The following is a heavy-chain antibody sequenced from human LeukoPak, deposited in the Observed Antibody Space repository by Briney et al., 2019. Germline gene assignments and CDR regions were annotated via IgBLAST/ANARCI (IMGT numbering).Heavy chain of an antibody. CDR3: AKDASGARYYYYYGMDV. V-gene: IGHV3-23*01. Sequence: PGGSLRLSCAASGFTFSSYAMSWVRQAPGKGLEWVSAISGSGGSTYYADSVKGRFTISRDNSMNTLYLQMNSLRAEDTAVYYCAKDASGARYYYYYGMDVWGQGTPVTVSS. CDR2: ISGSGGST. J-gene: IGHJ6*01. D-gene: IGHD1-1*01. CDR1: GFTFSSYA.